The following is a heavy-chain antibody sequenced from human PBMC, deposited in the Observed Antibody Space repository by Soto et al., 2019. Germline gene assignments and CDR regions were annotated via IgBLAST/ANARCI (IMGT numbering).Heavy chain of an antibody. V-gene: IGHV3-74*01. Sequence: PGGSLRLSCAASGFTFSSYWMHWVRQAPGKGLVWVSRINSDGSSTSYADSVKGRFTISRDNAKNTLYLQMNSLRAEDTAVYYCARSPVSTSVLLYYYYGMDVWGQGTTVTVSS. CDR1: GFTFSSYW. CDR2: INSDGSST. CDR3: ARSPVSTSVLLYYYYGMDV. J-gene: IGHJ6*02. D-gene: IGHD2-2*01.